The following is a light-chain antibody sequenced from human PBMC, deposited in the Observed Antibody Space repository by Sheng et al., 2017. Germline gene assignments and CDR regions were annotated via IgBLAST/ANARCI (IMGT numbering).Light chain of an antibody. CDR1: QTISTY. CDR2: DAS. J-gene: IGKJ2*01. V-gene: IGKV3-11*01. Sequence: VLTQSPATLSLSPGDTATLSCRASQTISTYLAWYQQKPGQAPRLLIFDASNRATGVPARFSGSGSGTDFTLTISSLEPEDFAVYFCQQRSNWPYTFGLGDQGWRSN. CDR3: QQRSNWPYT.